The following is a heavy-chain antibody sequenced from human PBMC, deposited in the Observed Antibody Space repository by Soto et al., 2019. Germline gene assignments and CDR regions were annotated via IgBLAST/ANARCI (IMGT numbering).Heavy chain of an antibody. J-gene: IGHJ4*02. CDR2: VSPNGQGI. Sequence: GGSLRLSCAASGFTLGRYGMSWVRQAPGKGLEWVSAVSPNGQGICYADSVRGRFTISRDFSKNTVFLHMDSLRAEDTAVYYCAKDRDYPRDYFHYWGQGTLVTVSS. CDR3: AKDRDYPRDYFHY. V-gene: IGHV3-23*01. CDR1: GFTLGRYG. D-gene: IGHD3-10*01.